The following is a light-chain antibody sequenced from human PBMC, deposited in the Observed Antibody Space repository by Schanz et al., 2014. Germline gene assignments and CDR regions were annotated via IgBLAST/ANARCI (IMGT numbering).Light chain of an antibody. Sequence: QSALTQPPSASGAPGQSVTISCTGTSSDVGGHDYVSWYQHHPGKAPKVMIYQVTKRPSGVPDRFSGSKSGNTASLTVSGLQAEDEADYYCQSYDSSLSGSVFGGGTKVTVL. CDR1: SSDVGGHDY. V-gene: IGLV2-8*01. J-gene: IGLJ2*01. CDR2: QVT. CDR3: QSYDSSLSGSV.